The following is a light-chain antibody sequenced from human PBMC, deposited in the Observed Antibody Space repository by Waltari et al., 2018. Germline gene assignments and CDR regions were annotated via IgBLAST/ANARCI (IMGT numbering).Light chain of an antibody. CDR1: QAIFDS. J-gene: IGKJ3*01. CDR2: ETS. CDR3: QQYSGSLPTT. V-gene: IGKV1-NL1*01. Sequence: DIQMTQSPSSLSASVGDRVTITCRASQAIFDSLAWYQQKPGKAPKLLLYETSILASGVPSRFSGSVSGTDYTLAINNLQTEDVATYCCQQYSGSLPTTFGPGTRLALK.